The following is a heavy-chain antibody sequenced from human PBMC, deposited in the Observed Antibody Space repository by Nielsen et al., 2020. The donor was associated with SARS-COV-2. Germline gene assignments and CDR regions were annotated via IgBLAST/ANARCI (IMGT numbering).Heavy chain of an antibody. CDR2: ISYDGSNK. D-gene: IGHD4-11*01. V-gene: IGHV3-30*18. Sequence: GESLKISCAASGFTFSGYTMNWVRQAPGKGLEWVAVISYDGSNKYYADSVKGRFTISRDNSKNTLYLQMNSLRAEDTAVYYCAKDYSSNSYYFDYWGQGTLVTVSS. CDR3: AKDYSSNSYYFDY. CDR1: GFTFSGYT. J-gene: IGHJ4*02.